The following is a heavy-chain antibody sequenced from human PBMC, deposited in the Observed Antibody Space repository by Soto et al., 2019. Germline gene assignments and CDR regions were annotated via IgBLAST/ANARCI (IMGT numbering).Heavy chain of an antibody. Sequence: SETLSLTCTVSGGSISSGGYYWSWTRQHPGKGLEWIGYIYYSGSTYYNPSLKSRVTISVDTSKNQFSLKLSSVTAADTAVYYCARDRGAGGVYGMDVWGQGTTVTVSS. J-gene: IGHJ6*02. CDR3: ARDRGAGGVYGMDV. V-gene: IGHV4-31*03. D-gene: IGHD3-10*01. CDR2: IYYSGST. CDR1: GGSISSGGYY.